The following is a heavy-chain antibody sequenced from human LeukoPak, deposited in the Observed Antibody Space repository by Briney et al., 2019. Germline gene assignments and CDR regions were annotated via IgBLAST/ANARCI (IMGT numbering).Heavy chain of an antibody. CDR1: GYTFTSYD. D-gene: IGHD3-3*01. Sequence: ASVKVSCKASGYTFTSYDINWVRQAAGQGLEWMGWMNPNSGNTGYAQKFQGRVTMTRNTSISTAYMELSSLRSEDTAVYYCARGTYYDFWSGYSGQTPGDDAFDIWGQGTMVTVSS. V-gene: IGHV1-8*01. CDR2: MNPNSGNT. J-gene: IGHJ3*02. CDR3: ARGTYYDFWSGYSGQTPGDDAFDI.